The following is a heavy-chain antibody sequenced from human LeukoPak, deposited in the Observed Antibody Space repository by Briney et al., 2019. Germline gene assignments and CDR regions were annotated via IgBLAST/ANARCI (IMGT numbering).Heavy chain of an antibody. D-gene: IGHD5-18*01. CDR3: ARDRNTAESNYLDY. V-gene: IGHV3-48*04. Sequence: GGSLRLSCAASGFTFNSYSVNWVRQAPRKGLEWVSYISSSGSTTYYADSVKGRFTVSRDNAKNSLYLQMNSLRAEDTAVYYCARDRNTAESNYLDYWGQGTLVTVSS. J-gene: IGHJ4*02. CDR2: ISSSGSTT. CDR1: GFTFNSYS.